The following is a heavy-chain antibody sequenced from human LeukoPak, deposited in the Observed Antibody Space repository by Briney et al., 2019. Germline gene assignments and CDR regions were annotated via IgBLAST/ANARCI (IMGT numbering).Heavy chain of an antibody. J-gene: IGHJ3*02. V-gene: IGHV3-66*01. CDR1: EFSVGSNY. CDR3: ARDSGNYLDAFDI. Sequence: GGSLRLSCAASEFSVGSNYMTWVRQAPGKGLEWVSLIYSGGSTYYADSVKGRFTISRDNSKNTLYLQMNSLRAEDTAVYYCARDSGNYLDAFDIWGQGTMVTVSS. CDR2: IYSGGST. D-gene: IGHD1-7*01.